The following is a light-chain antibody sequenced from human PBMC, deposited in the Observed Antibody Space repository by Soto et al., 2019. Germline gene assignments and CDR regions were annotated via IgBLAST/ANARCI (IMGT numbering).Light chain of an antibody. Sequence: DIQITQFPSALSASVGDRVTIACRASQNVNNWLAWYQHKPGKAPQLLIYDASVLETGVPSRFSGSGSGTEFTLAISGLQSDDFETYSCQQYNTYWTFGPGTKVDIK. CDR1: QNVNNW. V-gene: IGKV1-5*01. CDR2: DAS. J-gene: IGKJ1*01. CDR3: QQYNTYWT.